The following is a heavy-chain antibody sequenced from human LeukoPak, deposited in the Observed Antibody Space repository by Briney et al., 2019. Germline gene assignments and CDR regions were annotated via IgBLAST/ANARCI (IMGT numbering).Heavy chain of an antibody. D-gene: IGHD3-3*01. Sequence: SETLSLTCGVYGGSFIAYYWSWTRQPPGKGLEWIGEITHNGSTNYNPSLKSRVTISVDTSKNQFSLRLSSVTAADTAVYYCARGRAVFWSGYPNFDYWGQGTLVTVSS. CDR3: ARGRAVFWSGYPNFDY. J-gene: IGHJ4*02. V-gene: IGHV4-34*01. CDR2: ITHNGST. CDR1: GGSFIAYY.